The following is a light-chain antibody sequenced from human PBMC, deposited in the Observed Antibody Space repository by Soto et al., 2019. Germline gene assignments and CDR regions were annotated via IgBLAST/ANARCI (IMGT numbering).Light chain of an antibody. V-gene: IGLV2-14*01. CDR3: SSYTSSSTLI. Sequence: QSALTQPASVSGSPGQSITISCSGTSSDVGGYNFVSWYQQHPGKAPKLMIYEVSYRPSGVSNRFSGSKSGNTASLTISGLQAEDEADYYCSSYTSSSTLIFGGGTK. CDR2: EVS. J-gene: IGLJ2*01. CDR1: SSDVGGYNF.